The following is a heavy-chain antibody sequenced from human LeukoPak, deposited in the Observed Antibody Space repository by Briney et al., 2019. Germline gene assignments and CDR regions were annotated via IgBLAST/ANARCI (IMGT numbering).Heavy chain of an antibody. Sequence: HPGGSLRLSCAASGFTFSSYWMSWVRQAPGKGLEWVANIKQDVSEKYYVDSVKGRITISRDNAKNSLYLQMNSLRAEDTAVYYCARSQVVEVAATLLYYYYYMDVWGKGTTVTVSS. D-gene: IGHD2-15*01. V-gene: IGHV3-7*01. CDR3: ARSQVVEVAATLLYYYYYMDV. CDR1: GFTFSSYW. CDR2: IKQDVSEK. J-gene: IGHJ6*03.